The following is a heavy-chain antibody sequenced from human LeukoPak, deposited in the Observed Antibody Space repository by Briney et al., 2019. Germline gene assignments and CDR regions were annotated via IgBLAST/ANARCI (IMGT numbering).Heavy chain of an antibody. CDR2: IYYSGST. D-gene: IGHD4-17*01. CDR3: ARGDYGTPDV. J-gene: IGHJ6*02. V-gene: IGHV4-31*03. Sequence: SETLSLTCTVSGGSISSGGYYWSWIRQHPGKGLEWIGYIYYSGSTYYNPSLKSRVTISVDTSKNQFSLKLSSVTAADTAVYYCARGDYGTPDVWGQGTTVTASS. CDR1: GGSISSGGYY.